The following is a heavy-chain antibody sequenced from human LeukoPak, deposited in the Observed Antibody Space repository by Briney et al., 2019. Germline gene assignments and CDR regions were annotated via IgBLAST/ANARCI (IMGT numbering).Heavy chain of an antibody. CDR2: INPSGGST. CDR1: GYTFTSYY. Sequence: ASVKVSCKASGYTFTSYYMHWVRQAPGQGLEWMGIINPSGGSTSYAQKFQGRVTMTRDTSTSTIYMELSSLRYEDTAVYYCARATTTDYYFHYWGQGILVTVSS. V-gene: IGHV1-46*03. CDR3: ARATTTDYYFHY. D-gene: IGHD1-26*01. J-gene: IGHJ4*02.